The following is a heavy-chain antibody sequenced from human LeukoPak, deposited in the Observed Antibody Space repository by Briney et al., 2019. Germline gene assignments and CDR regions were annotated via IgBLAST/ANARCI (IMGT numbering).Heavy chain of an antibody. D-gene: IGHD3-22*01. CDR2: INSDGSST. CDR3: ARSHYYDSSGSFDYVYGLDV. Sequence: GGSLRLSCAASGFNFSNYWIHWVRQVPGKGPVWVSRINSDGSSTRYADSVKGRFTISRDNAKNMLSLQMNSLRAEDTAVYYCARSHYYDSSGSFDYVYGLDVWGQGTTVTVSS. V-gene: IGHV3-74*01. CDR1: GFNFSNYW. J-gene: IGHJ6*02.